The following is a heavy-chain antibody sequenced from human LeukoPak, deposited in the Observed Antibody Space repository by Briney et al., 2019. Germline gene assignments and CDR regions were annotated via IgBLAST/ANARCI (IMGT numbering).Heavy chain of an antibody. CDR2: IYYSGST. D-gene: IGHD3-10*01. Sequence: GSLRLSCAASGFTFSSHAMSWVRQPPGKGLEWIGSIYYSGSTYYNPSLKSRVTISVDTSKNQFSLKLSSVTAADTAVYYCASLAGAQDYWGQGTLVTVSS. CDR1: GFTFSSHA. J-gene: IGHJ4*02. V-gene: IGHV4-39*01. CDR3: ASLAGAQDY.